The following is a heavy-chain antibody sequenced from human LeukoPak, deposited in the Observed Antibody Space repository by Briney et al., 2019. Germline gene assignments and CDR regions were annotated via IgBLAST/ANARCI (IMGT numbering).Heavy chain of an antibody. J-gene: IGHJ6*03. CDR2: INPNSGGT. CDR3: ARDLARRYYYYYMDV. D-gene: IGHD3-3*02. V-gene: IGHV1-2*06. CDR1: GYTFTGYY. Sequence: ASVKVSCKASGYTFTGYYMHWVRQAPGQGLEWMGRINPNSGGTNYAQKFQGRVTMTRDTSISTAYMELSRLRSDDTAVYYCARDLARRYYYYYMDVWGKGTTVTVFS.